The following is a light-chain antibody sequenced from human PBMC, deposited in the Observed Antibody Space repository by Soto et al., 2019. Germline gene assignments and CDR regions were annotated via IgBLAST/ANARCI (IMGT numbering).Light chain of an antibody. V-gene: IGLV2-14*03. CDR1: SSDVAGYNY. CDR3: SSYTSSYTYV. Sequence: QSVLTQPASVSGSPGQSITISCTGSSSDVAGYNYVSWYQHHPGQAPKLMIFDVTNRPSGVSNRFSGSKSGNTASLTISGLQAGDEADYYCSSYTSSYTYVFGTGTKVTVL. CDR2: DVT. J-gene: IGLJ1*01.